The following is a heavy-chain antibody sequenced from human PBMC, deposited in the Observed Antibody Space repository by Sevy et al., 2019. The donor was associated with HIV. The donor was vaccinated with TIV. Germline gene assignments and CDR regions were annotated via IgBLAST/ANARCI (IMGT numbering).Heavy chain of an antibody. J-gene: IGHJ6*02. CDR1: GGTFSSYA. CDR2: IIPIFGTA. Sequence: SVKVSCKASGGTFSSYAISWVRQAPGQGLEWMGGIIPIFGTANYAQKFQGRVTITAVESTSTAYMELSSLRSEDTAVYYCARYRIVEADSYGMVVWGQGTTVTGSS. D-gene: IGHD3-22*01. V-gene: IGHV1-69*13. CDR3: ARYRIVEADSYGMVV.